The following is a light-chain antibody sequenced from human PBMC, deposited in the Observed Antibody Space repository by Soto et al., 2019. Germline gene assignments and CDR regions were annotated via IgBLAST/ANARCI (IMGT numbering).Light chain of an antibody. V-gene: IGKV3-15*01. J-gene: IGKJ1*01. CDR1: HSVSSN. Sequence: EIVMTQSPATLAVSTGERATLSCSASHSVSSNLAWYQQKPGQAPRLLIYGASTRATGIPARFSGSGSGTEFTLTISSLQSEDFAVYYCQQYNNWPRTFGQGTKVDIK. CDR3: QQYNNWPRT. CDR2: GAS.